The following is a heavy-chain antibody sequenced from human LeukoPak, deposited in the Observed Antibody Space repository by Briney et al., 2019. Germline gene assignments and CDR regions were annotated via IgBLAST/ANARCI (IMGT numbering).Heavy chain of an antibody. CDR2: IYPDDSDT. CDR1: GYIFTNFW. CDR3: ARFALSSSLDY. Sequence: GESLKISCKGSGYIFTNFWIGWVRQMPGKGLEWMGIIYPDDSDTLYSPSFQGQVTFSVDTSTSTVYLQWSSLKASDTAIYYCARFALSSSLDYWGQGTLVTVSP. V-gene: IGHV5-51*01. D-gene: IGHD6-13*01. J-gene: IGHJ4*02.